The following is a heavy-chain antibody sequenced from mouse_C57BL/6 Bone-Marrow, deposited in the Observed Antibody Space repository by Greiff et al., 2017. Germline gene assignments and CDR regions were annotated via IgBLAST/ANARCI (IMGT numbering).Heavy chain of an antibody. Sequence: EVKLEESGAELVRPGASVKLSCTASGFTFKDYYMHWVKQRPEQGLEWIGWIDPGDGDTEYASKFQGKATITADTSSNTAYLQLSSLTSEDTAVYYCTTGSIYYYAMDYWGQGTSVTVSS. D-gene: IGHD1-1*02. CDR3: TTGSIYYYAMDY. CDR2: IDPGDGDT. CDR1: GFTFKDYY. J-gene: IGHJ4*01. V-gene: IGHV14-4*01.